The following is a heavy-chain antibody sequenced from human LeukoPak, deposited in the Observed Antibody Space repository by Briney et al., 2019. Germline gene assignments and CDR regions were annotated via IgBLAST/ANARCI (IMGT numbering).Heavy chain of an antibody. CDR3: AREGGAGGTIDY. J-gene: IGHJ4*02. CDR1: GFHVSCHY. Sequence: PGGFLKPSCAASGFHVSCHYISWGRQAPGQGLEWVSVIYSGGSTYYADSVKGRFTISRDNSKNTLYLQMNSLRAEDTAVYYCAREGGAGGTIDYWGQGTLVTVPS. CDR2: IYSGGST. V-gene: IGHV3-53*01. D-gene: IGHD2-8*01.